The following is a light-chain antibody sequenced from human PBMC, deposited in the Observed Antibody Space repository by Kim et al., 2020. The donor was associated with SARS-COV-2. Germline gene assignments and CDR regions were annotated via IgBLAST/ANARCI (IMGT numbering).Light chain of an antibody. CDR2: AAS. CDR1: QSISSY. Sequence: DIQMTQSPSSLSASVGDRVTITCRASQSISSYLNWYQHKPGTAPKLLIYAASILQSGVPSRFSGSGVGADFSLTISDLRPEDSATYYCQQSYKAPYTFGQGTKLEI. J-gene: IGKJ2*01. V-gene: IGKV1-39*01. CDR3: QQSYKAPYT.